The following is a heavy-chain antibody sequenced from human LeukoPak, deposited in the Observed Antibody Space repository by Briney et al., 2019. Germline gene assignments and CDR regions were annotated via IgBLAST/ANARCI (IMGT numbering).Heavy chain of an antibody. Sequence: GGSLRLSCAASGFTLSSYAMSWVRQAPGKGLEWVSAISGSGGSTYYADSVKGRFTISRDNSKNTLYLQMNSLRAEDTAVYYCAKDRAGMVATNYSDYWGQGTLVTVSS. J-gene: IGHJ4*02. CDR1: GFTLSSYA. CDR3: AKDRAGMVATNYSDY. V-gene: IGHV3-23*01. D-gene: IGHD5-24*01. CDR2: ISGSGGST.